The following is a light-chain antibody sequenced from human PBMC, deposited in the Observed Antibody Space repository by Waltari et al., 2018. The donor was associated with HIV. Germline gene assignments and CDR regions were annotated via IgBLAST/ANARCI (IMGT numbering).Light chain of an antibody. CDR3: SSRDTTTNQVI. V-gene: IGLV3-19*01. CDR1: SLTSSY. Sequence: SSELTQDPVVSVALGQTVRITCQGDSLTSSYATWYQQKPGPAPKLVLSVENRRPSGIPDRFSGSSSGNTASLTIAGAQAGDEGDYYCSSRDTTTNQVIFGGGTRVTVL. J-gene: IGLJ2*01. CDR2: VEN.